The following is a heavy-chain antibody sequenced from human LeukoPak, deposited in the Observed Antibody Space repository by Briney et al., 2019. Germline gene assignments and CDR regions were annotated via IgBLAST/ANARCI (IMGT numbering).Heavy chain of an antibody. Sequence: ASVKVSCKASGYTFTSYAMHWVRQAPGQRLEWMGWINAGNGNTKYSQKFQGRVTMTTDTSTSTAYMELRSLRSDDTAVYYCASGQWEGGAFDSWGQGTMVTVSS. CDR1: GYTFTSYA. D-gene: IGHD1-26*01. CDR3: ASGQWEGGAFDS. V-gene: IGHV1-3*01. J-gene: IGHJ3*02. CDR2: INAGNGNT.